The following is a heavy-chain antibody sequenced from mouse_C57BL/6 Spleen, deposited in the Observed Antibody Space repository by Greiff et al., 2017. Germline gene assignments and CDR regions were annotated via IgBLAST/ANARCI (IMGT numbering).Heavy chain of an antibody. CDR2: FYPRSGNT. Sequence: VQLVESGAELARPGASVKLSCKASGYTFTSYGISWVKQRTGQGLEWIGEFYPRSGNTYYNEKFKGKATLNADKSSSTAYMELRSLTSEDSAVFFCAKASGSNYRFAYWGQGTLVTVSA. CDR1: GYTFTSYG. D-gene: IGHD1-1*01. CDR3: AKASGSNYRFAY. V-gene: IGHV1-81*01. J-gene: IGHJ3*01.